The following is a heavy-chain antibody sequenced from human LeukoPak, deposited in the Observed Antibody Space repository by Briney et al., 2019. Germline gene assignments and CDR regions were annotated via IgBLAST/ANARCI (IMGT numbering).Heavy chain of an antibody. CDR1: GFTFSRYW. D-gene: IGHD3-10*01. Sequence: PGGSLRLSCAASGFTFSRYWMSWVRQAPGKGLEWVSAITGSGDYTYYTDSVEGRVTISRDNSKNTVYLQMNSLRVEDTAVYYCAKDRRGVFDFWGQGTLVTVSS. J-gene: IGHJ4*02. CDR3: AKDRRGVFDF. CDR2: ITGSGDYT. V-gene: IGHV3-23*01.